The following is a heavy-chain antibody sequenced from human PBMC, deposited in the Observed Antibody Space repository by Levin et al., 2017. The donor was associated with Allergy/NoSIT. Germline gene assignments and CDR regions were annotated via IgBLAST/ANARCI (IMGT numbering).Heavy chain of an antibody. J-gene: IGHJ5*02. CDR3: TRDIAARHWFDP. Sequence: SCTASGFTFGDYAMSWFRQAPGKGLEWVAFLRSIRHGGTSEYAASVKGRFTISRDDSKSIAYLQMNSLKIEDTAMYYCTRDIAARHWFDPWGQGTQVTVSS. V-gene: IGHV3-49*03. D-gene: IGHD6-6*01. CDR1: GFTFGDYA. CDR2: LRSIRHGGTS.